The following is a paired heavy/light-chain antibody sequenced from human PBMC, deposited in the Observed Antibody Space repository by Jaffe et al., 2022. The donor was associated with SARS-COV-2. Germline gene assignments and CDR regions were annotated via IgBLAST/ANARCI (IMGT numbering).Heavy chain of an antibody. CDR1: GGSVSRHTYF. J-gene: IGHJ6*02. V-gene: IGHV4-61*02. CDR3: GGAEYSHHYIADV. Sequence: QVRLQESGPRLVKPPQTLSLTCTVSGGSVSRHTYFWSWIRQPAGKGLEWIGRLSASGRINYNPSLESRIAMSIDASRNQFSLKLASLTAADTALYYCGGAEYSHHYIADVWGPGTTVIVSS. CDR2: LSASGRI. D-gene: IGHD2-21*01.
Light chain of an antibody. CDR2: DVT. V-gene: IGLV2-14*03. CDR1: RFDIGTYDH. CDR3: ASYTTTNTLFV. Sequence: QTALTQPASVSGSPGQSITISCTGTRFDIGTYDHVSWYQQRPDTAPKLLVFDVTIRPSGVSNRFSGSKSGNTASLTISGLQPEDEADYFCASYTTTNTLFVFGLGTKVTVL. J-gene: IGLJ1*01.